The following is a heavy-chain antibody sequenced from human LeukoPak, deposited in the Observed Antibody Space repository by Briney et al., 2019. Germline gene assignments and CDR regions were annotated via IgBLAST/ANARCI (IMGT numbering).Heavy chain of an antibody. D-gene: IGHD6-13*01. CDR1: GGTFSSYA. Sequence: SVKVSCKASGGTFSSYAISWVRQAPGQGLEWMGRIIPILGIANYAQKFQGRATITADKSTSTAYMELSSLRSEDTAVYYCARSNSSSWYFQHWGQGTLVTVSS. CDR3: ARSNSSSWYFQH. V-gene: IGHV1-69*04. J-gene: IGHJ1*01. CDR2: IIPILGIA.